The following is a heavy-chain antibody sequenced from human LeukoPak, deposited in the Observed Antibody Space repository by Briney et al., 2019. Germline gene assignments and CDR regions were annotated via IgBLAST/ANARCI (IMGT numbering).Heavy chain of an antibody. J-gene: IGHJ3*02. D-gene: IGHD5-12*01. V-gene: IGHV3-21*01. CDR1: GFTFSGYS. CDR3: ARVVATSREDAFDI. Sequence: GGSLRLSCAASGFTFSGYSMNWVRQAPGKGLEWVSSISSSSSYIYYADSVKGRFTISRDNAKNLLYLQMNSLRAEDTAVYYCARVVATSREDAFDIWGQGTMVTVSS. CDR2: ISSSSSYI.